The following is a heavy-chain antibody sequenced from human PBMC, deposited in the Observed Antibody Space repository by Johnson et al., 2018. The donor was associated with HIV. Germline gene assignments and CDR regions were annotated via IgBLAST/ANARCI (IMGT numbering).Heavy chain of an antibody. V-gene: IGHV3-30*04. CDR3: ARDGTTGPSGDAFDI. J-gene: IGHJ3*02. CDR2: ISYEGSNI. Sequence: QVQLVESGGGVVQPGRSLRLSCAASGFTFSSYAMHWVRQAQRKGPEWVAVISYEGSNIYYADSARGRFTISRDNSKNSLYLQMNSLRREDTALYYCARDGTTGPSGDAFDIWGQGTMVTVSS. D-gene: IGHD4-17*01. CDR1: GFTFSSYA.